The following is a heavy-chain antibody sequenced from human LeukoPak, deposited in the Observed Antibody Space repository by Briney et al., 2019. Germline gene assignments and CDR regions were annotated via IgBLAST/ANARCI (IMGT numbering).Heavy chain of an antibody. CDR2: ITGSGGRT. CDR3: ARDRMGAIMYFDV. D-gene: IGHD3-10*01. J-gene: IGHJ2*01. Sequence: GGSLRLSCEVSGFTFSTYGMSWVRQAPGKGLEWVSAITGSGGRTYYADSVKGRFTISRDNSRDRLYLETNSLRAVDTAVYYCARDRMGAIMYFDVWGRGTLVTVSS. V-gene: IGHV3-23*01. CDR1: GFTFSTYG.